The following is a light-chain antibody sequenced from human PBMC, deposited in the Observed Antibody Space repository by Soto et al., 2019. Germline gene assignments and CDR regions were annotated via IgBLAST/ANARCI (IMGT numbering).Light chain of an antibody. CDR2: SAS. CDR3: PQYGNSQFT. Sequence: EIVLAQSPGTLSFSPGERATLSCRASQSVSSSYLAWYQQKPGQAPRLLIYSASSRATGIPDRFSGSGSGKALTLTISRLEPEDVAVFYSPQYGNSQFTFGPGTKVDIX. J-gene: IGKJ3*01. CDR1: QSVSSSY. V-gene: IGKV3-20*01.